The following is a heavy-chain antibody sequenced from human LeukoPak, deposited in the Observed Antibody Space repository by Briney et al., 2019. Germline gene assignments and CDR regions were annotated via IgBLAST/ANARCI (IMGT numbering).Heavy chain of an antibody. J-gene: IGHJ4*02. CDR1: GYTFTGYY. CDR3: ARALPDYGDYLTTFDF. Sequence: ASVKLSSTASGYTFTGYYMHWVRQAPGQGLEWMGWINPNSGGTNYAQKFQGRVTMTRDTSISTAYMELSRLRSDDTAVYYCARALPDYGDYLTTFDFWGQGTLVTVSS. D-gene: IGHD4-17*01. V-gene: IGHV1-2*02. CDR2: INPNSGGT.